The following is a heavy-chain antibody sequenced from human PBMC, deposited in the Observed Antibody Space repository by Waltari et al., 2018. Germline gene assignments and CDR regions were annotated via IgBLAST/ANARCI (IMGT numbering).Heavy chain of an antibody. Sequence: QLQLQESGPGLVKPSETLSLTCTVSGGSISSSSSYWGWIRQPPGKGLEWIGSIYYSGSTYYNPSLKSRVTISVDTSKNQFSLKLSSVTAADTAVYYCARDGMVQGVPYPLDYWGQGTLVTVSS. CDR3: ARDGMVQGVPYPLDY. D-gene: IGHD3-10*01. CDR1: GGSISSSSSY. V-gene: IGHV4-39*07. J-gene: IGHJ4*02. CDR2: IYYSGST.